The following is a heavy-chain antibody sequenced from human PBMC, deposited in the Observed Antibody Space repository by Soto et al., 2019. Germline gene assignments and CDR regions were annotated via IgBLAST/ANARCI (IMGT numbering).Heavy chain of an antibody. CDR1: GVSITTIHYW. CDR2: ISYSGTT. CDR3: ARLPTGWPNWFDP. J-gene: IGHJ5*02. Sequence: SETLSLTCSVSGVSITTIHYWLGLIRQPPGKGLEWIGTISYSGTTEYNPSLRSRVTIYADTSKNQFSLKVNSVTAADTAVYFCARLPTGWPNWFDPWGLGTLVTVSS. D-gene: IGHD6-19*01. V-gene: IGHV4-39*01.